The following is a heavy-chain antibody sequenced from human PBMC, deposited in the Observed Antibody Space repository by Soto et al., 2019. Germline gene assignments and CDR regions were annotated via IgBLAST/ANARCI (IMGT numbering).Heavy chain of an antibody. CDR2: IYHSGST. CDR1: SGSISSSNW. CDR3: GGNGDYWGWFQP. V-gene: IGHV4-4*02. D-gene: IGHD4-17*01. Sequence: QVQLQESGPGLVKPSGTLSLTCAVSSGSISSSNWWSWVRQPPGKGLEWIGEIYHSGSTNYNPSLRSRATISVDKAKTRFPRNLTSVPAAAPAGYYWGGNGDYWGWFQPWGQGTLVTV. J-gene: IGHJ5*02.